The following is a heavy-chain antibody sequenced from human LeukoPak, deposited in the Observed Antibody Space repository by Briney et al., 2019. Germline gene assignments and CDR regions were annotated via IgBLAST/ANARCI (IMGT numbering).Heavy chain of an antibody. Sequence: GASVTVSCTVSGYTLTELSMHWVRQAPGKGLEWMGGFDPEESETIYAQKFQGRVTMTEDTSTDTAYMELSSLRSEDTAVYYCATVANYYDSSGSVDYWGQGTLVTVSS. CDR3: ATVANYYDSSGSVDY. V-gene: IGHV1-24*01. CDR2: FDPEESET. J-gene: IGHJ4*02. CDR1: GYTLTELS. D-gene: IGHD3-22*01.